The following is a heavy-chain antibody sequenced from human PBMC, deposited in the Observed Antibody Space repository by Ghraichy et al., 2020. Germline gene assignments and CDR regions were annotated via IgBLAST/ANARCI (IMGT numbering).Heavy chain of an antibody. V-gene: IGHV1-69*13. D-gene: IGHD3-9*01. Sequence: SVKVSCKASGGTFSSYAISWVRQAPGQGLEWMGGIIPIFGTANYAQKFQGRVTITADESTSTAYMELSSLRSEDTAVYYCARVRYFDWLLPSRGSFDYWGQGTLVTVSS. J-gene: IGHJ4*02. CDR1: GGTFSSYA. CDR2: IIPIFGTA. CDR3: ARVRYFDWLLPSRGSFDY.